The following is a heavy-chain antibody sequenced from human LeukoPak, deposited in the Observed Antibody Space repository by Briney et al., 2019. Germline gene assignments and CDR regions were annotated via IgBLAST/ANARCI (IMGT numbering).Heavy chain of an antibody. CDR1: GYTFTSYG. D-gene: IGHD6-19*01. CDR3: ARDGLAVPLGY. J-gene: IGHJ4*02. Sequence: ASVKVSCKASGYTFTSYGISWVRQAPGQGRERMGWISAYNGNTNCAQKLQGRVTMTTDTSTSTAYMELRSLRSDDTAVYYCARDGLAVPLGYWGQGTLVTVSS. V-gene: IGHV1-18*01. CDR2: ISAYNGNT.